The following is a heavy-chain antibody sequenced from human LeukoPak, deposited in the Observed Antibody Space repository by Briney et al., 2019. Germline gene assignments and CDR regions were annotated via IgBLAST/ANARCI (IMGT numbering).Heavy chain of an antibody. CDR1: GFTFSSYA. CDR3: AESGYYDSSGYYYLDY. V-gene: IGHV3-23*01. CDR2: ISGSGGST. J-gene: IGHJ4*02. Sequence: PGGSLRLSCAASGFTFSSYAMSWVRQAPGKGLEWVSAISGSGGSTYYADSVKGRFTISRDNSKNTLYLQMNSLRAEDTAVYYCAESGYYDSSGYYYLDYWGQGTLVTVSS. D-gene: IGHD3-22*01.